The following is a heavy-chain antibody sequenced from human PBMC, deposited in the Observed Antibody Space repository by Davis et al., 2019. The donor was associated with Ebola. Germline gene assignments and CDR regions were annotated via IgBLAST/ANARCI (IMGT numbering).Heavy chain of an antibody. CDR2: ISNGGRT. J-gene: IGHJ4*02. V-gene: IGHV4-61*05. CDR1: GAPTSSTRHR. Sequence: MPGGPLRPPCTAPGAPTSSTRHRRVWLPQSPGKGLEWIAFISNGGRTIYNPSLRGRVTISIDTSKNQFSLEVRSVTAADTAFYYCVRGGDAYKTGYWGQGALVTVSS. CDR3: VRGGDAYKTGY. D-gene: IGHD5-24*01.